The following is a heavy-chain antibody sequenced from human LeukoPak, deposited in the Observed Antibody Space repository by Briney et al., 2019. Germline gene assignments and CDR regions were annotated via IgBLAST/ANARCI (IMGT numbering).Heavy chain of an antibody. CDR2: IIPIFGTA. J-gene: IGHJ4*02. D-gene: IGHD4-17*01. CDR1: GGTFSSYA. V-gene: IGHV1-69*13. CDR3: ARGHGDYLYYFDY. Sequence: SVKVSCKASGGTFSSYAISWVRQAPGQGLEWMGGIIPIFGTANYAQKFQGRVTITADESTSTAYMELSSLRSEDTAAYYCARGHGDYLYYFDYWGQGTLVTVSS.